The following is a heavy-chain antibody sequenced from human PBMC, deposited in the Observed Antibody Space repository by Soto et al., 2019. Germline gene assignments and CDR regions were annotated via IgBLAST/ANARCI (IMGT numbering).Heavy chain of an antibody. J-gene: IGHJ4*02. CDR2: IYWDDDK. V-gene: IGHV2-5*02. D-gene: IGHD2-2*01. CDR3: AHRYLEYPLDY. CDR1: GFSLNTHTVG. Sequence: QITLKESGPRLVKPTQTLTLTCTFTGFSLNTHTVGVGWIRQPPGKALEWLGFIYWDDDKRYSPYLKNRLTITKDTSKNQVVLTMTNMDPVDTGTYYCAHRYLEYPLDYWGQGTLVTVSS.